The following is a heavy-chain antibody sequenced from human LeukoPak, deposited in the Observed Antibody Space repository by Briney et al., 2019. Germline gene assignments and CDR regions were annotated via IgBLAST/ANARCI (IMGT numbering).Heavy chain of an antibody. CDR2: INHSGST. CDR1: GGSFSGYY. CDR3: ARGRGYSSSWYVPSDFDY. V-gene: IGHV4-34*01. D-gene: IGHD6-13*01. J-gene: IGHJ4*02. Sequence: SETLSLTCAVYGGSFSGYYWSWIRQPPGKGLEWIGEINHSGSTNYNPSLKSRVTISVDTSKNHFSLKLSSVTAADTAVYYCARGRGYSSSWYVPSDFDYWGQGTLVTVSS.